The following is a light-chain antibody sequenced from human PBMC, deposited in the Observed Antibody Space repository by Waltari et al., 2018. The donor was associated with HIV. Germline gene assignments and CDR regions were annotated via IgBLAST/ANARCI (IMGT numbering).Light chain of an antibody. CDR2: EVT. Sequence: QSALTQPASVSGSPGQSITIPCTETSSDVGKYNLVSWYQQYTGKAHTLLIYEVTRRPSGVSSRFSGSKSGNTASLTISDLQSEDEANYYCCSYGSSATFVVFGGGTRVTV. J-gene: IGLJ2*01. CDR3: CSYGSSATFVV. CDR1: SSDVGKYNL. V-gene: IGLV2-23*02.